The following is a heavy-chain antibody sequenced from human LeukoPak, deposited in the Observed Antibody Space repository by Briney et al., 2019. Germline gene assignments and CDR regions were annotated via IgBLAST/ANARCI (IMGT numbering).Heavy chain of an antibody. CDR3: ARSPSYYCSGGSCYSGYYYYYMDV. CDR2: ISSSRSYI. D-gene: IGHD2-15*01. CDR1: GFTFSSYS. Sequence: GGSLRLSCAASGFTFSSYSMNWVRQAPGKGLEWVSFISSSRSYIYYADSVKGRFTISRDNAKNSLYLQMNSLRAEDTAVYYCARSPSYYCSGGSCYSGYYYYYMDVWGKGTTVTVSS. V-gene: IGHV3-21*01. J-gene: IGHJ6*03.